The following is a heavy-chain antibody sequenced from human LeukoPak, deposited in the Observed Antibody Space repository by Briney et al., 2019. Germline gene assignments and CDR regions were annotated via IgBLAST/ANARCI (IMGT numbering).Heavy chain of an antibody. V-gene: IGHV3-30-3*01. CDR3: ARDAPPYYVSSGYLDY. Sequence: GGSLRLSCAASGFTFSSYAMHWVRQAPGKGLEWVAVISYDGSNKYYADSVKGRFTISRDNSKNTLYLQMNSLRAEDTAVYYCARDAPPYYVSSGYLDYWGQGTLVTVSS. D-gene: IGHD3-22*01. J-gene: IGHJ4*02. CDR1: GFTFSSYA. CDR2: ISYDGSNK.